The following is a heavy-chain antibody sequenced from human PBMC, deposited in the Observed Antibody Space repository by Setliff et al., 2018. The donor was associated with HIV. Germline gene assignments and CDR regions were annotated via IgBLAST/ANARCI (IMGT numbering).Heavy chain of an antibody. Sequence: SETLSLTCAVYGGSFSGYYWSWIRQPPGKGLEWIGEINHSGSTGYNPSLRSRVTMSLDGSKNQLSLTLTSVTAADTALYYCAKGRWLARNGDAFDVWGQGTMVTVSS. D-gene: IGHD6-19*01. CDR1: GGSFSGYY. CDR3: AKGRWLARNGDAFDV. CDR2: INHSGST. J-gene: IGHJ3*01. V-gene: IGHV4-34*01.